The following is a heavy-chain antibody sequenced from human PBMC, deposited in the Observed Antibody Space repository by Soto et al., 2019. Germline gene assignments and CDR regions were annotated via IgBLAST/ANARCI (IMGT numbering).Heavy chain of an antibody. CDR2: IIPIFGTA. CDR1: GGTFSSYA. Sequence: GASVKVSCKASGGTFSSYAISWVRQAPGQGLEWMGGIIPIFGTANYAQKFQGRVTITADESTSTAYMELSSLRSEDTAVYYCARDSIGLTYYYYYGMDVWGQGTTVTVSS. CDR3: ARDSIGLTYYYYYGMDV. D-gene: IGHD3-3*02. V-gene: IGHV1-69*13. J-gene: IGHJ6*02.